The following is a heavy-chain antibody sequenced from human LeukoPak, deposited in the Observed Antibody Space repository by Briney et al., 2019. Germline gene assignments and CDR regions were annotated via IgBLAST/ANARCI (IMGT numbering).Heavy chain of an antibody. V-gene: IGHV4-61*01. CDR3: ARDRYSGSYWFDY. D-gene: IGHD1-26*01. CDR1: GGSVSSGSYY. Sequence: SETLSLTCTVSGGSVSSGSYYWGWIRQPPGKGLEWIGYIYYSGSTNYNPSLKSRVTISVDTSKNQFSLKLSSVTAADTAVYYCARDRYSGSYWFDYWGQGTLVTVSS. J-gene: IGHJ4*02. CDR2: IYYSGST.